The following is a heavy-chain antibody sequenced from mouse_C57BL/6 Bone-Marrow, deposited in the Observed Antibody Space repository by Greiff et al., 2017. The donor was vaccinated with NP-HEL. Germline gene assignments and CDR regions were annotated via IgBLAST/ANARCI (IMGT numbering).Heavy chain of an antibody. D-gene: IGHD4-1*01. V-gene: IGHV5-17*01. Sequence: LEWVAYISSGSSTIYYADTVKGRFTISRDNAKNTLFLQMTSLRSEDTAMYYCARDWTEYFDVWGTGTTVTVSS. J-gene: IGHJ1*03. CDR3: ARDWTEYFDV. CDR2: ISSGSSTI.